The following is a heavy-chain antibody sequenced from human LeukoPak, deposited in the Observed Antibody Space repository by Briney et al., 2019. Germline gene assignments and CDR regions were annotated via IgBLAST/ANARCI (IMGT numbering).Heavy chain of an antibody. D-gene: IGHD6-13*01. J-gene: IGHJ4*02. CDR1: GGSISSYY. CDR3: ARAGYSSSWYDY. Sequence: PSETLSLTCTVSGGSISSYYLSWIRQPPGKGLEWIGYIYYSGSTNYNPSLKSRVTISVDTSKNQFSLKLSSVTAADTAVYYCARAGYSSSWYDYWGQGTLVTVSS. V-gene: IGHV4-59*08. CDR2: IYYSGST.